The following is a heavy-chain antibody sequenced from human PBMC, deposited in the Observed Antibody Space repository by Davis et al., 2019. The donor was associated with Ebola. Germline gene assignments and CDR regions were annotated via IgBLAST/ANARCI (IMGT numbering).Heavy chain of an antibody. CDR2: ISYDGSNK. J-gene: IGHJ4*02. CDR1: GFTFGTDG. CDR3: AKKGVWLGIIQY. D-gene: IGHD3/OR15-3a*01. V-gene: IGHV3-30*18. Sequence: GESLKISCAASGFTFGTDGMHWVRQAPGKGLEWVAVISYDGSNKYYADSVKGRYTISRDNSKNTLYLQMNSLRAEDTAVYYCAKKGVWLGIIQYWGQGTLVTVSS.